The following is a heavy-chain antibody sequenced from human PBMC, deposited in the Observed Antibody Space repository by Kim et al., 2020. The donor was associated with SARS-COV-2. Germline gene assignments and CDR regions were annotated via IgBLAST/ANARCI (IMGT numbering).Heavy chain of an antibody. CDR3: ASGGARSIEDYYYYGMDV. CDR1: GFTFSSYS. CDR2: ISSSSSYI. J-gene: IGHJ6*02. D-gene: IGHD6-6*01. V-gene: IGHV3-21*01. Sequence: GGSLRLSCAASGFTFSSYSMNWVRQAPGKGLEWVSSISSSSSYIYYADSVKGRFTISRDNAKNSLYLQMNSLRAEDTAVYYCASGGARSIEDYYYYGMDVWGQGTTVTVSS.